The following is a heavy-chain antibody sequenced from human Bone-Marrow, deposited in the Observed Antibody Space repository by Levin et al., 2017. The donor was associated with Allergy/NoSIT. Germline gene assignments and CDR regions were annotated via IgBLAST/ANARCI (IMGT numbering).Heavy chain of an antibody. CDR2: IAGSPSST. CDR3: AKDEESMPFTSGTGPYY. V-gene: IGHV3-23*01. Sequence: GGSLRLSCAASGFIFSSYGMTWVRQAPGKGLEWVADIAGSPSSTYYADSVKGRFTISRDNSKNMVYLQMKSLRAEDTAIYYCAKDEESMPFTSGTGPYYWGQGILVTVSS. CDR1: GFIFSSYG. J-gene: IGHJ4*02. D-gene: IGHD2-8*02.